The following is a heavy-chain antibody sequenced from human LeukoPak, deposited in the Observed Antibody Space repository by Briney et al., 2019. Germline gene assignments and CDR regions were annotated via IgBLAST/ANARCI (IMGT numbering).Heavy chain of an antibody. V-gene: IGHV4-34*01. CDR2: INHSGCT. J-gene: IGHJ4*02. CDR3: ASGRAAAGVSGADY. D-gene: IGHD6-13*01. Sequence: SETLSLTCAVYGGSFSGYYWSWIRQPPGKGLEWIGEINHSGCTNYNPSLKSRVTISVDTSKNQFSLKLSSVAAADTAVYYCASGRAAAGVSGADYWGQGTLVTVSS. CDR1: GGSFSGYY.